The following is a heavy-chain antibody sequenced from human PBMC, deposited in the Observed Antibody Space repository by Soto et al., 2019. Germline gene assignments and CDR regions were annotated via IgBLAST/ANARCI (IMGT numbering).Heavy chain of an antibody. CDR1: GFTFSSYA. Sequence: LRLSCAAPGFTFSSYAMSWVRQAPGKGLEWVSAISGSGGSTYYADSVKGRFTISRDNSKNTLYLQMNSLRAEDTAVYYCAKLRAVAERPCEYWGQGTLVTVSS. CDR3: AKLRAVAERPCEY. D-gene: IGHD6-19*01. J-gene: IGHJ4*02. CDR2: ISGSGGST. V-gene: IGHV3-23*01.